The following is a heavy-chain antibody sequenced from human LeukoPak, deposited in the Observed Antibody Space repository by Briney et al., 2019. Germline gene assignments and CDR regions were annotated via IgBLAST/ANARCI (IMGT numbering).Heavy chain of an antibody. D-gene: IGHD3-10*01. CDR1: GGSISTYS. CDR2: IYYSGST. V-gene: IGHV4-59*12. CDR3: ARALSGYGSGKGYFDS. Sequence: SETLSLTCTVSGGSISTYSWSWIRQSPGKGLECIGYIYYSGSTNYNPSLKSRVTISVDTSKNQFSLKLSSVTAADTAIYYCARALSGYGSGKGYFDSWGQGTLVTVPS. J-gene: IGHJ4*02.